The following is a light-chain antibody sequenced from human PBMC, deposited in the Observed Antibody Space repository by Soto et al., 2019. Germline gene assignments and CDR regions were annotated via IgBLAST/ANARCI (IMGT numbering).Light chain of an antibody. J-gene: IGKJ3*01. CDR1: QGISSY. Sequence: IQLTQSPSSLSASVGDRVTITCRASQGISSYLDWYQQKPGKAPKLLIYATSTLQSGVPSRFSGRGSGTDFALTISSLQPEDFATYFCQQLNNYPLTFGPGTKVDI. V-gene: IGKV1-9*01. CDR2: ATS. CDR3: QQLNNYPLT.